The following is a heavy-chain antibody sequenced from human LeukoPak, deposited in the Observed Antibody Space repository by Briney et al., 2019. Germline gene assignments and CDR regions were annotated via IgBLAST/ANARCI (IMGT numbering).Heavy chain of an antibody. J-gene: IGHJ5*02. D-gene: IGHD1-1*01. V-gene: IGHV4-4*07. CDR3: ARDINWNDRDTNWFDP. Sequence: SETLSLPCTVSGGPISSYYWSWIRQPARKGLEWIGRIYTSGSTNYNPSLKSRVTMSVDTSKNQFSLKLSSVTAADTAVYYCARDINWNDRDTNWFDPWGQGTLVTVSS. CDR1: GGPISSYY. CDR2: IYTSGST.